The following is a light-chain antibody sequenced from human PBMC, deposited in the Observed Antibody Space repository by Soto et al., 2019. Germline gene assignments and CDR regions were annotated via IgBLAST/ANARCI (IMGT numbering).Light chain of an antibody. CDR3: QQFYSTPYT. CDR1: QNVLYTSNNNNY. J-gene: IGKJ2*01. V-gene: IGKV4-1*01. CDR2: WAS. Sequence: DIVMTQSPDSLAVSLGERATINCKSSQNVLYTSNNNNYLAWYQLKPGQPPRLLIYWASTREYGVPDRFSVSGSGTDFTLTISSLQAEDVAVYYCQQFYSTPYTFGQGTKLEIK.